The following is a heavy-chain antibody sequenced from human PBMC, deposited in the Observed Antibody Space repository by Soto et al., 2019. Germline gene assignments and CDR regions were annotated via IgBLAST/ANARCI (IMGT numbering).Heavy chain of an antibody. CDR3: AKSITARPFDY. CDR1: GFTFSYYW. CDR2: ISGSGGNT. V-gene: IGHV3-23*01. Sequence: GGSLRLSCAASGFTFSYYWMHWVRQAPGKGLEWVSAISGSGGNTYYADSVKGRFTISRDNSKNTLYLQMNSLRAEDTAVYYCAKSITARPFDYWGQGALVTVSS. J-gene: IGHJ4*02. D-gene: IGHD6-6*01.